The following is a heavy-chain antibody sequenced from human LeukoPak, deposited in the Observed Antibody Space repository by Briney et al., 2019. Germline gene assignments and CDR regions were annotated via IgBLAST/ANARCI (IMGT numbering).Heavy chain of an antibody. CDR3: PRHLFVASGTYGPHYAMDV. J-gene: IGHJ6*02. Sequence: SETLSLTCTVSGASTSSYFWSWTRQPPGKGLEWIGYVYYTGSTNYSPSLKTRVTISIDTSENQFSLRLRSVTAADTAIYYCPRHLFVASGTYGPHYAMDVWGQGTMVTVSS. D-gene: IGHD3-10*01. CDR1: GASTSSYF. V-gene: IGHV4-59*08. CDR2: VYYTGST.